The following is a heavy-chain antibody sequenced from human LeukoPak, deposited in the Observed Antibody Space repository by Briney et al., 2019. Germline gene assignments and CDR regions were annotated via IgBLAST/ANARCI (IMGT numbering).Heavy chain of an antibody. D-gene: IGHD6-19*01. Sequence: PSETLSLTCAVYGGSFSGYYWSWIRQPPGKGLEWIGEINHSGSTNYNPSLKSRVTISVDTSKNQFSLKLSSVTAADTAVYYCAKTELEDRLIAVAPHAFDIWGQGTMVTVSS. J-gene: IGHJ3*02. CDR1: GGSFSGYY. CDR3: AKTELEDRLIAVAPHAFDI. CDR2: INHSGST. V-gene: IGHV4-34*01.